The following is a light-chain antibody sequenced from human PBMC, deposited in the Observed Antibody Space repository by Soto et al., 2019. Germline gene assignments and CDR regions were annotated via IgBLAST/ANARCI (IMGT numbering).Light chain of an antibody. Sequence: DLVMTQSPDSLAVSIGERATINCKSSQSVLYSSNNKNYLAWYQQKPGQPPKLLIYWASTRESGVPDRFSGSGSGTDFTLTISSLQAEDVAVYYCQQYYSTPTFGGGTKVDIK. CDR1: QSVLYSSNNKNY. CDR3: QQYYSTPT. V-gene: IGKV4-1*01. CDR2: WAS. J-gene: IGKJ4*01.